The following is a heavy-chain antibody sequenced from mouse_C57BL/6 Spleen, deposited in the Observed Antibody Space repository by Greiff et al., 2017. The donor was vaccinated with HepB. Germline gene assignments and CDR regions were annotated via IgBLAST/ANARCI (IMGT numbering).Heavy chain of an antibody. Sequence: QVQLQQPGAELVKPGASVKMSCKASGYTFTSYWITWVKQRPGQGLEWIGDIYPGSGSTNYNEKFKSKATLTVDTSSSTAYMQLSSLTSEDSAVYDCARCARITTVVAPFDYWGQGTTLTVSS. CDR1: GYTFTSYW. D-gene: IGHD1-1*01. J-gene: IGHJ2*01. CDR2: IYPGSGST. CDR3: ARCARITTVVAPFDY. V-gene: IGHV1-55*01.